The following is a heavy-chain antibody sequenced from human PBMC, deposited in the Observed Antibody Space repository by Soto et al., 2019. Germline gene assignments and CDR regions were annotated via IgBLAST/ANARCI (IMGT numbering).Heavy chain of an antibody. D-gene: IGHD2-21*02. CDR3: TTDDLVVVTAPELDY. J-gene: IGHJ4*02. V-gene: IGHV3-15*07. CDR2: IKSKTDGGTT. Sequence: PGGSLRLSCXASGFTFSNAWMNWVRQAPGKGLEWVGRIKSKTDGGTTDYAAPVKGRFTISRDDSKNTLYLQMNSLKTEDTAVYYCTTDDLVVVTAPELDYWGQGTLVTVSS. CDR1: GFTFSNAW.